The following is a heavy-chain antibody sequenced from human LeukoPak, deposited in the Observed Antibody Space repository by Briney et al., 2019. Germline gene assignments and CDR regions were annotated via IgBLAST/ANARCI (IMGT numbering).Heavy chain of an antibody. V-gene: IGHV1-69*13. CDR3: AREDCSGGSCYSGY. D-gene: IGHD2-15*01. CDR2: IIPIFGTA. J-gene: IGHJ4*02. Sequence: SVTVSFTASGGTFSIYAISWVRQAPGQGLEWMGGIIPIFGTANYAQKFQGRVTITADESTSTAYMELSSLRSEDTAVYYCAREDCSGGSCYSGYWGQGTLVTVSS. CDR1: GGTFSIYA.